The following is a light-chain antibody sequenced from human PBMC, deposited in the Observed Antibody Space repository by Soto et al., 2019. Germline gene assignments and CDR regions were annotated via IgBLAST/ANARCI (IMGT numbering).Light chain of an antibody. CDR1: QSIDRC. V-gene: IGKV1-39*01. CDR3: QQGSRTLT. J-gene: IGKJ4*01. Sequence: DIQMTQSPSSLSASVGDRVTITCRASQSIDRCLNWYQQKPGTAPKLLISGSSSLRSGVPSRFSCSGSGTDFTLTINSLQPEDFATYYCQQGSRTLTFGGGTKVDIK. CDR2: GSS.